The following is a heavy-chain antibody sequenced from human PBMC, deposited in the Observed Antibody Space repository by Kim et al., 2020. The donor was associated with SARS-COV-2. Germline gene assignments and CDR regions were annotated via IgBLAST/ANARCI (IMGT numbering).Heavy chain of an antibody. CDR3: ARGFLHSYYYDSSGYYLGY. D-gene: IGHD3-22*01. CDR2: ISSSGSTI. V-gene: IGHV3-48*03. Sequence: GGSLRLSCAASGFTFSSYEMNWVRQAPGKGLEWVSYISSSGSTIYYADSVKGRFTISRDNAKNSLYLQMNSLRAEDTAVYYCARGFLHSYYYDSSGYYLGYWGQGTLVTVSS. CDR1: GFTFSSYE. J-gene: IGHJ4*02.